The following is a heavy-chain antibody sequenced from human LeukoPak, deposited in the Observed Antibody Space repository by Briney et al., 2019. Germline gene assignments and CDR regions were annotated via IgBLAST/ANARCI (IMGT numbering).Heavy chain of an antibody. CDR3: AKDWEGYSGSYLYDY. Sequence: GGSLRLSCAASGFTFNTYWMHWVRQAPGQGLVWVSRINTDGTSTNYADSVKGRFTISRDNAKNTLYLQMNSLRAEDTAVYYCAKDWEGYSGSYLYDYWGQGTLVTVSA. CDR1: GFTFNTYW. J-gene: IGHJ4*02. CDR2: INTDGTST. V-gene: IGHV3-74*01. D-gene: IGHD1-26*01.